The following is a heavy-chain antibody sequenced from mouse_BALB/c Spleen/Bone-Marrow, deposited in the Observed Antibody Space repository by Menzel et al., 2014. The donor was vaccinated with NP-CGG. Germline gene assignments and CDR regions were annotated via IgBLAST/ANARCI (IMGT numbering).Heavy chain of an antibody. D-gene: IGHD2-1*01. Sequence: EVQLQQSGAELVKPGASVKLSCTASGFNIKDTYMHWVKQRPEQGLAWIGRIDPANGNTRYDPKFQGKATITADTSSNTAYLQLSSLTSEDTAVYYCARNGNYGAWFAYWGQGTLVTVSA. V-gene: IGHV14-3*02. J-gene: IGHJ3*01. CDR2: IDPANGNT. CDR1: GFNIKDTY. CDR3: ARNGNYGAWFAY.